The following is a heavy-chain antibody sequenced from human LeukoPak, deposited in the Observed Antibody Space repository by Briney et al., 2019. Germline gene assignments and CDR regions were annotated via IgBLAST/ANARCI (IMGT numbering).Heavy chain of an antibody. CDR2: IYTSGST. D-gene: IGHD3-10*01. CDR3: ARRVGRLLWFGAPWGWFDP. J-gene: IGHJ5*02. V-gene: IGHV4-4*07. Sequence: SSETLSLTCTVSGGSISSYYWSWIRQPAGKGLEWIGRIYTSGSTNYNPSLKSRVTMSVDTSKNQFSLKLSSVTAADTAVYYCARRVGRLLWFGAPWGWFDPWGQGTLVTVSS. CDR1: GGSISSYY.